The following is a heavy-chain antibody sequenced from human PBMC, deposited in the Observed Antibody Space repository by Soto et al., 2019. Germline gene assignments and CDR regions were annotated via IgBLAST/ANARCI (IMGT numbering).Heavy chain of an antibody. D-gene: IGHD2-8*01. Sequence: SGGSLRLSCAASEFTFSKHGMHWVHQAPGKGLEWVAVISYDGSNKYYGDSVKDRFTISRDNSKNTLYLHMNSLRPEDTAVYFCAKGPPLLMVYPVLDSWGQGTLVTVSS. V-gene: IGHV3-30*18. CDR1: EFTFSKHG. CDR3: AKGPPLLMVYPVLDS. CDR2: ISYDGSNK. J-gene: IGHJ4*02.